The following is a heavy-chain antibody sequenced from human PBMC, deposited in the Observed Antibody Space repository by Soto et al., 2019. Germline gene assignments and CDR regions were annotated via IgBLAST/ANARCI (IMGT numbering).Heavy chain of an antibody. CDR2: ISYDGSNK. CDR3: AKDLNSSGWSIFDY. CDR1: GFTFSSYG. V-gene: IGHV3-30*18. Sequence: ESGGGVVQPGRSLRLSCAASGFTFSSYGMHWVRQAPGKGLEWVAVISYDGSNKYYADSVKGRFTISRDNSKNTLYLQMNSLRAEDTAVYYCAKDLNSSGWSIFDYWGQGTLVTVS. D-gene: IGHD6-19*01. J-gene: IGHJ4*02.